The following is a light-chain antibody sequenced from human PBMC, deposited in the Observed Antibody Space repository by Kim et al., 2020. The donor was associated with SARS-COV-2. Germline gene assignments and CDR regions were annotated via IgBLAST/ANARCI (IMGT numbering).Light chain of an antibody. V-gene: IGLV2-8*01. J-gene: IGLJ2*01. CDR3: SAYAGSNIVV. CDR2: EGT. CDR1: SSDVGAHNY. Sequence: GQSVTISCTGTSSDVGAHNYVSWYQQHPGKAPKLMIYEGTKRPSGVPERFSGSKSGNTASLTVSGLQPEDEADYYCSAYAGSNIVVFGGGTQLTVL.